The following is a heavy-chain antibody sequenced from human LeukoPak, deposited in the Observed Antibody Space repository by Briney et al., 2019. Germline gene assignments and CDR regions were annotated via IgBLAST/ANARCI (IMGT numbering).Heavy chain of an antibody. J-gene: IGHJ4*02. Sequence: GGSLRLSCAASGFTFSNYWMSWVRQAPGKGLEWVANINRDGSEKYYVDSVKGRFTISRDNAKNSLYLQMNSLRAEDTAVYYCTRDFECYWGQGTLVTVSS. CDR2: INRDGSEK. CDR3: TRDFECY. V-gene: IGHV3-7*05. D-gene: IGHD3-3*01. CDR1: GFTFSNYW.